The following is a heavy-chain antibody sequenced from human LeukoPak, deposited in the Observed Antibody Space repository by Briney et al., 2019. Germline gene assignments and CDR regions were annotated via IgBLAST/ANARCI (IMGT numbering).Heavy chain of an antibody. J-gene: IGHJ5*02. CDR1: GFTFSSYG. CDR2: IRYDGSNK. V-gene: IGHV3-30*02. D-gene: IGHD4-17*01. Sequence: GGSLRLSCAASGFTFSSYGMHWVRQAPGKGLEWVAFIRYDGSNKYYADSVKGRFTISRDNSKNTLYLQMNSLRAEDTAVYYCAKPYDYGDYGATNWFDPWGQGTLVTVSS. CDR3: AKPYDYGDYGATNWFDP.